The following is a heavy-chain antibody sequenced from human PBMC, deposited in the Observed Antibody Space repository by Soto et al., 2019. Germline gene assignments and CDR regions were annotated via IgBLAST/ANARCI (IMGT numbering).Heavy chain of an antibody. V-gene: IGHV3-23*01. CDR3: AKYDCSGGSCYYGY. Sequence: ARSRVSKKQRKGLEWVSAISGSGGSTYYADSVKGRFTISRDNSKNTLYLQMNSLRAEDTAVYYCAKYDCSGGSCYYGYWGQGTLVTVSS. CDR2: ISGSGGST. D-gene: IGHD2-15*01. CDR1: A. J-gene: IGHJ4*02.